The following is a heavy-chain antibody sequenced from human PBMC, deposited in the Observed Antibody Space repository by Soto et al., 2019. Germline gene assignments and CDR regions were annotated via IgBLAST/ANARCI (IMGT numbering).Heavy chain of an antibody. V-gene: IGHV4-59*01. CDR2: IYYSGST. D-gene: IGHD5-12*01. J-gene: IGHJ6*02. CDR3: ARGRGGYNLYYYYGMDV. Sequence: SETLSLTCTVSGGSIISYYWSWIRQPPGKGLEWIGYIYYSGSTNYNPSLKSRVTISVDTSKNQFSLKLSSVTAADTAVYYCARGRGGYNLYYYYGMDVWGQGTTVTVSS. CDR1: GGSIISYY.